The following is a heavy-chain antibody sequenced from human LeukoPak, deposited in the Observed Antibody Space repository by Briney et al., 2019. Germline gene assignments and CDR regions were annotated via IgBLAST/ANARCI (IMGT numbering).Heavy chain of an antibody. CDR3: AKDRSSGPHYYYGMDV. J-gene: IGHJ6*02. Sequence: PGGSLRLSCAASGFTFSNAWMTWVSQAPGRGLEWVGRSKSKTDGGTTDYAAPVKGRFTISRDNSEKTVFLQMNSLRGEDTAVYYCAKDRSSGPHYYYGMDVWGQGTTVIVSS. CDR2: SKSKTDGGTT. V-gene: IGHV3-15*01. D-gene: IGHD6-25*01. CDR1: GFTFSNAW.